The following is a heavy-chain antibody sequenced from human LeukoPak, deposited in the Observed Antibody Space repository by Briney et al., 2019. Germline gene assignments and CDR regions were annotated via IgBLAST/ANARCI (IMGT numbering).Heavy chain of an antibody. V-gene: IGHV3-23*01. J-gene: IGHJ5*02. CDR1: GFTFSSYA. CDR3: AKCPTYYYDSSGSNWFDP. CDR2: ISGSGGST. Sequence: PGGSLRLSCAASGFTFSSYAMSWVRQAPGKGLEWVSAISGSGGSTYYADSVKGRFTISRDNSKNTLYLQMNSLRAEDTAVYYCAKCPTYYYDSSGSNWFDPWGQGTLVTVSS. D-gene: IGHD3-22*01.